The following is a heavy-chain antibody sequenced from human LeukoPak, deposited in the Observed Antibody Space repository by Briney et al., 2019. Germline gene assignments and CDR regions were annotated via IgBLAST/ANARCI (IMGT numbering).Heavy chain of an antibody. CDR2: IYYSGST. CDR3: VRHAATRHNYGMDV. CDR1: GGSISSHY. J-gene: IGHJ6*02. V-gene: IGHV4-59*11. D-gene: IGHD2-15*01. Sequence: SETLSLTCTVSGGSISSHYWSWIRQPPGKGLEWIGYIYYSGSTNYNPSLKSRVTISVDTSKNQFSLKLSSVTAADTAVYYCVRHAATRHNYGMDVWGRGTTVTVSS.